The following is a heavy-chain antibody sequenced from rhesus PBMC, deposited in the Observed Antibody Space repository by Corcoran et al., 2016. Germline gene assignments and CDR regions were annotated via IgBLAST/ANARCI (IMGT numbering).Heavy chain of an antibody. CDR3: ARGERPGIQRVFDY. CDR2: ISGSVGST. D-gene: IGHD5-42*01. V-gene: IGHV4-173*01. CDR1: GGSISSNY. J-gene: IGHJ4*01. Sequence: QLQLQESGPGLVKPSETLSLTCAVSGGSISSNYWSWIRQPPGKGLEGIGRISGSVGSTDYHPSLQSRVTISTDTSKNQFSLKLGSVTAADTAVYYWARGERPGIQRVFDYWGQGVLVTVSS.